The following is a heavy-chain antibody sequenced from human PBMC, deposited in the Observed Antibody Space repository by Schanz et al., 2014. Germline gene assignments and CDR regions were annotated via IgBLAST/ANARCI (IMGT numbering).Heavy chain of an antibody. J-gene: IGHJ4*02. CDR1: GFTFSKYW. CDR2: ISGRSSHI. Sequence: VQLVESGGGVVQPGRSLRLSCGGSGFTFSKYWMSWVRQAPGKGLEWVSSISGRSSHIYYADSVKGRFSISRDNAKNSMYLHMKSLRGEDTAVYYCARDNYYGSGSCAYWGQGTLVTVSS. V-gene: IGHV3-21*06. D-gene: IGHD3-10*01. CDR3: ARDNYYGSGSCAY.